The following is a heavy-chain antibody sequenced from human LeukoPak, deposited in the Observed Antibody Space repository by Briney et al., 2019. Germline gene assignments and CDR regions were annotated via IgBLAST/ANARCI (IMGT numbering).Heavy chain of an antibody. CDR2: ISSSSSYI. D-gene: IGHD3-22*01. J-gene: IGHJ4*02. CDR3: ARDSWETYYYDSSGGNDY. Sequence: GGSLRLSCAASGFTFSSYSMNWVRQAPGKGLEWVSSISSSSSYIYYADSVKGRFTISRDNAKSSLYLQMNSLRAEDTAVYYCARDSWETYYYDSSGGNDYWGQGTLVTVSS. V-gene: IGHV3-21*01. CDR1: GFTFSSYS.